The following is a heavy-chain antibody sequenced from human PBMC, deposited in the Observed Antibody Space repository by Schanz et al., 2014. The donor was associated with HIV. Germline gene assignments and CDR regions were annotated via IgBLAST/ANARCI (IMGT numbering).Heavy chain of an antibody. V-gene: IGHV3-33*05. D-gene: IGHD3-3*01. Sequence: QVQLVESGGGVVQPGGSLRLSCVASGFAFGIYGMHWVRQAPGKGLEWVAVISYDGTKKHYADSVKGRFMISRDNSNNTLYLQMNSLRAEDTAVYFCTRGRFLERGGMDVWGQGTAVTVSS. CDR3: TRGRFLERGGMDV. J-gene: IGHJ6*02. CDR2: ISYDGTKK. CDR1: GFAFGIYG.